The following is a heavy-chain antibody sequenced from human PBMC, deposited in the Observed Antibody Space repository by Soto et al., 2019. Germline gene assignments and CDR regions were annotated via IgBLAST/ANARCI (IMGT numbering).Heavy chain of an antibody. J-gene: IGHJ5*02. V-gene: IGHV1-24*01. D-gene: IGHD3-10*01. CDR2: FDPEDGET. CDR3: ATIGSSVNKRWFDP. Sequence: GASVKVSCKVSGYTLTELSMHWVRQAPGKGLEWMGGFDPEDGETIYAQKFQGRVTMTEDTSTDTAYMELSSLRSEDTAVYYCATIGSSVNKRWFDPSGQGTLVTVSS. CDR1: GYTLTELS.